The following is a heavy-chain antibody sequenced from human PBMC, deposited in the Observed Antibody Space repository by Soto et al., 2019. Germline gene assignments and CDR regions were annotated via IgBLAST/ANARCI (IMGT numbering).Heavy chain of an antibody. CDR2: IKQDGSEK. J-gene: IGHJ4*02. D-gene: IGHD3-3*01. CDR3: ARDQPRGADFWSGYYRDY. CDR1: GFTFSSYW. Sequence: GGSLRLSCAASGFTFSSYWMSWVRQAPGKGLEWVANIKQDGSEKYYVDSVKGRFTISRDNAKNSLYLQMNSLRAEDTAVYYCARDQPRGADFWSGYYRDYWGQGTLVTVSS. V-gene: IGHV3-7*01.